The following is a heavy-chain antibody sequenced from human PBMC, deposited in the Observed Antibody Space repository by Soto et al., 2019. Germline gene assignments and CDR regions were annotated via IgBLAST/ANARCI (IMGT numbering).Heavy chain of an antibody. CDR3: VRDSPPYYDFWSGFYTYFDY. J-gene: IGHJ4*02. Sequence: GGSLRLSCAASGFTFSTYWMYWVRQVPGKGLVWVSRTDSDGSDTSYADSVKGRFTISRDNAKNTLYLQMNSLRADDTAVYYCVRDSPPYYDFWSGFYTYFDYWGQGALVTVSS. CDR1: GFTFSTYW. D-gene: IGHD3-3*01. CDR2: TDSDGSDT. V-gene: IGHV3-74*01.